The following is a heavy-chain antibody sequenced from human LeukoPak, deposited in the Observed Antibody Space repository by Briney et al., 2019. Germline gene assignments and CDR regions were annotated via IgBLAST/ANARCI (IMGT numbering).Heavy chain of an antibody. CDR1: GGSISSGGYY. J-gene: IGHJ5*02. CDR2: IYYSGST. Sequence: PSETLSLTCTVSGGSISSGGYYWSWIRQHPGKGLEWIGYIYYSGSTYYNPSLKSRVTISVDTSKNQFFLNLTSLTAADTAVYYCARWSAAVPKMFDPWGQGTLVTVSS. D-gene: IGHD6-25*01. V-gene: IGHV4-31*03. CDR3: ARWSAAVPKMFDP.